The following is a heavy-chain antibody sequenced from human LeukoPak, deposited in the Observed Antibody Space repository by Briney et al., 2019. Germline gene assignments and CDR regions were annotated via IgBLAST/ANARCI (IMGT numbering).Heavy chain of an antibody. CDR2: IKQDGSKK. Sequence: PGGSLRLSCAASGITFSSYAMHWVRQAPGKGLEWVANIKQDGSKKNYVDSVKGRFTISRDNAKNSLYLQMNSLRAEDTAVYYCATPLDYYDSSGYHQGGDWGQGTLVTVSS. CDR1: GITFSSYA. D-gene: IGHD3-22*01. J-gene: IGHJ4*02. CDR3: ATPLDYYDSSGYHQGGD. V-gene: IGHV3-7*03.